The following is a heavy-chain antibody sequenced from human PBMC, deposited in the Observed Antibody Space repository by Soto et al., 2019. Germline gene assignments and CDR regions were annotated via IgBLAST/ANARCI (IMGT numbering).Heavy chain of an antibody. D-gene: IGHD3-9*01. J-gene: IGHJ4*02. CDR1: GYTFTSYA. V-gene: IGHV1-3*01. Sequence: QVQLVQSGAEVKKPGASVKVFCKASGYTFTSYAMHWVRQAPGQRLEWMGWINAGNGNTKYSQKFQGRVTITRDTSASTAYMELSSLRSEDTAVYYCARVRYFDWLSPYYFDYWGQGTLVTVSS. CDR2: INAGNGNT. CDR3: ARVRYFDWLSPYYFDY.